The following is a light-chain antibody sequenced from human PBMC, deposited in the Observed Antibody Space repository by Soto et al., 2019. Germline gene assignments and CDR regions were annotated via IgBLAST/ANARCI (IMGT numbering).Light chain of an antibody. CDR1: QCFGNY. Sequence: GLTKCPATLSLSPGEGVTLSCRASQCFGNYFAWYQVKPGQAPRIHVXATSNSAIGIPGRFSGSGSGTDFTLTISSLEPEEFAVCYCQWDNNWSFGPGTKVDIK. J-gene: IGKJ1*01. CDR2: ATS. V-gene: IGKV3-11*01. CDR3: QWDNNWS.